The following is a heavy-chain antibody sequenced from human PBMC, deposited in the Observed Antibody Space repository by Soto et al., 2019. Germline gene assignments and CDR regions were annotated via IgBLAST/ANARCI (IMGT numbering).Heavy chain of an antibody. Sequence: SETLSLTCAVSGGSISSGGYSWSWIRQPPGKGLEWIGYIYHSGSTYYNPSLKSRVTISVDRSKNQFSLKLSSVTAADTAVYYCSRVPGPWGQGTMGTCSS. CDR1: GGSISSGGYS. V-gene: IGHV4-30-2*01. CDR3: SRVPGP. CDR2: IYHSGST. J-gene: IGHJ5*02.